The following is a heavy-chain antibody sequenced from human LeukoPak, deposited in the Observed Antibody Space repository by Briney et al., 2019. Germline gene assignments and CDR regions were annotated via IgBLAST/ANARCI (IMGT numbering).Heavy chain of an antibody. CDR1: GDSINSSSYY. V-gene: IGHV4-39*01. CDR3: ARLGYSSSCL. J-gene: IGHJ4*02. D-gene: IGHD6-13*01. Sequence: SETLSLTCTVSGDSINSSSYYWGWIRQPPGKGLEWIGSIYYSGSTYYNPSLKSRVTISVDTSKNQLSLKLTSVTAADTAVYYCARLGYSSSCLWGQGTLVTVSS. CDR2: IYYSGST.